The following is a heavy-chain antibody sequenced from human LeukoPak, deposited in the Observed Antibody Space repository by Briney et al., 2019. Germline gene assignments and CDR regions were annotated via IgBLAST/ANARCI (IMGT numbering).Heavy chain of an antibody. D-gene: IGHD3-3*01. CDR3: ARCRENDFWSGSPVDY. V-gene: IGHV3-21*01. Sequence: GGSLRLSCAASGFTFSSYSMNWVRQAPGKGLEWVSSISSSSSYIYYADSVKGRFTISRDNSKNTLYLQMNSLRVEDTAVYYCARCRENDFWSGSPVDYWGQGTLVTVSS. CDR2: ISSSSSYI. CDR1: GFTFSSYS. J-gene: IGHJ4*02.